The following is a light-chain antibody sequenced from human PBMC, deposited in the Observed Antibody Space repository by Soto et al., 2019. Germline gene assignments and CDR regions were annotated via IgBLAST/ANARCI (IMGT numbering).Light chain of an antibody. J-gene: IGKJ4*01. CDR1: QTVGNS. CDR3: QQRYDWPLT. V-gene: IGKV3-11*01. Sequence: DIVLTQSPATLSLSPGERATLSCRASQTVGNSLAWYQQKRGQAPRLLINDASNRATGIPGRFSGSGSGTDFTLTISSLEPEDFAVYYCQQRYDWPLTFGGGTKVDIK. CDR2: DAS.